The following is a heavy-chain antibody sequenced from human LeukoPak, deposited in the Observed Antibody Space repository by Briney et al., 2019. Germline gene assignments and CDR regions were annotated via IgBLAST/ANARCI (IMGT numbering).Heavy chain of an antibody. CDR3: AKELARHRDGYNFWDY. CDR2: ISYDGSNK. J-gene: IGHJ4*02. D-gene: IGHD5-24*01. CDR1: GFTFSSYG. Sequence: QPGGSLRLSCAASGFTFSSYGMHWVRQAPGKGLEWVAVISYDGSNKDYADSVKGRFTISRDNSKNTLYLQMNSLRLEDTAVYYCAKELARHRDGYNFWDYWGQGTLVTVSS. V-gene: IGHV3-30*18.